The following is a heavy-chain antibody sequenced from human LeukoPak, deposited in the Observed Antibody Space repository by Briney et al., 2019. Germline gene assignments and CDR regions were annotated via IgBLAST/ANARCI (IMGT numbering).Heavy chain of an antibody. CDR1: GYTFSNYG. V-gene: IGHV1-18*01. CDR2: ISAYSGNT. CDR3: ATGSSGYYSDY. J-gene: IGHJ4*02. D-gene: IGHD3-22*01. Sequence: ASVKVSCKASGYTFSNYGISWVRQAPGQGLEWMGWISAYSGNTNSAQKFQGRVTMTTDTSTSTGYMELRSLRSDDTAVYYCATGSSGYYSDYWGQGTLVTVSS.